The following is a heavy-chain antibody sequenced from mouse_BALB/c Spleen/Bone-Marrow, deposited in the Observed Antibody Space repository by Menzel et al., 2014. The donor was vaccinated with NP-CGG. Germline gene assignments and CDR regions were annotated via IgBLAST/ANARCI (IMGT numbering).Heavy chain of an antibody. V-gene: IGHV14-3*02. Sequence: EVKLQESGAELVEPGASVKLSCTASGFNIKDTYMHWVKQRPEQGLEWIGRIDPANGNTKYDPKFQGKATITADTSSNTAYLQLSSLTSEDTAVYYCARSRDYGSSYYAMDYWGQGTSVTVSS. J-gene: IGHJ4*01. CDR2: IDPANGNT. CDR3: ARSRDYGSSYYAMDY. D-gene: IGHD1-1*01. CDR1: GFNIKDTY.